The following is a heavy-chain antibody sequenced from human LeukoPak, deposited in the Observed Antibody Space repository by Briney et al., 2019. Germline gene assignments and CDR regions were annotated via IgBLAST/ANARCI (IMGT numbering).Heavy chain of an antibody. CDR2: IIPIFGTA. V-gene: IGHV1-69*01. J-gene: IGHJ5*02. D-gene: IGHD6-13*01. CDR3: ASASSSYDWFDP. CDR1: GGTFSSYA. Sequence: GSSVKVSCKASGGTFSSYAISWARQAPGQGLEWMGGIIPIFGTANYAQKFQGRVTITADESTSTAYMELSSLRSEDTAVYYCASASSSYDWFDPWGQGTLVTVSS.